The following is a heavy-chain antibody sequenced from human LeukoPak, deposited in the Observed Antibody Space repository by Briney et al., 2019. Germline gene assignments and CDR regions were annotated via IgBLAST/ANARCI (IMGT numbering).Heavy chain of an antibody. D-gene: IGHD1-26*01. CDR3: ARAKIVGAIFDY. J-gene: IGHJ4*02. V-gene: IGHV1-2*02. CDR2: INPNSGGT. CDR1: GYTFTGYY. Sequence: ASVKVSCKASGYTFTGYYMHWVRQAPGQGLEWMGWINPNSGGTNYAQKFQGRVTMTRDTSISTAYMELSRLRSDDTAVYYCARAKIVGAIFDYWDQGTLVTVSS.